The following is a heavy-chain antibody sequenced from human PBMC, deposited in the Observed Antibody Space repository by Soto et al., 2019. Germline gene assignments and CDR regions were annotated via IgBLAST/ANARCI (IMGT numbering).Heavy chain of an antibody. V-gene: IGHV3-21*01. D-gene: IGHD2-21*02. J-gene: IGHJ6*02. CDR1: GFTFSTYS. CDR2: IGSRTDI. Sequence: GGSLRLSCVGSGFTFSTYSINWVRQAPGKGLEWVSSIGSRTDIYYADSAKGRFTISRDNAKNSVSLQMNSPRAADTAVDYCAREDTAWPLAYGLDVWGQGTTVTVSS. CDR3: AREDTAWPLAYGLDV.